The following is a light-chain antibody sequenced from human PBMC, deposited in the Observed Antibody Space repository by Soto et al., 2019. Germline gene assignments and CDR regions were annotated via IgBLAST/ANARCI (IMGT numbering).Light chain of an antibody. CDR1: QSVLYSSNNRDS. CDR2: WAS. J-gene: IGKJ5*01. CDR3: QQRTRWPMT. V-gene: IGKV4-1*01. Sequence: DIVMTQSPDSLAVSLGERATINCKSSQSVLYSSNNRDSLAWYQQKPGLPPKLLIYWASIRASGVPDRFSGGGSGTDFTLTISSLQAEDVAVYYCQQRTRWPMTFGQGTRLEI.